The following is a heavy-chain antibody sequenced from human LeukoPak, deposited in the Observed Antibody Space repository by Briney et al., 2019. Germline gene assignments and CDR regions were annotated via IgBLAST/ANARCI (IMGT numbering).Heavy chain of an antibody. Sequence: ASVKVSCKASGYTFTGYYMHWVRQAPGQGLEWMGWINPNSGGTNYAQKFQGRVTMTRDTSISTAYMGLSRLRSDDTAVYYCARVGEVVPAAKPYYYYYYYMDVWGKGTTVTVSS. D-gene: IGHD2-2*01. V-gene: IGHV1-2*02. CDR1: GYTFTGYY. CDR3: ARVGEVVPAAKPYYYYYYYMDV. CDR2: INPNSGGT. J-gene: IGHJ6*03.